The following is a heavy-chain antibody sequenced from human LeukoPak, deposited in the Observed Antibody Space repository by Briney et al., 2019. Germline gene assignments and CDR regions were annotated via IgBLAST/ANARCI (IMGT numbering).Heavy chain of an antibody. CDR3: ARDYADYVGYFFFDY. CDR2: ISGGGETT. D-gene: IGHD4-17*01. V-gene: IGHV3-23*01. J-gene: IGHJ4*02. Sequence: GGSLRLSCAASGFTFNNYAMNWVRQAPGKGLEWVSSISGGGETTYYADSANGRFTISRDNSQNTLYLQMNSLRAEDTAAYYCARDYADYVGYFFFDYWGQGTLVTVSS. CDR1: GFTFNNYA.